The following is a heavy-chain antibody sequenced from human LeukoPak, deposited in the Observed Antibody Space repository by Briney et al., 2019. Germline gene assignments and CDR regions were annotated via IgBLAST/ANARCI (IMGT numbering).Heavy chain of an antibody. D-gene: IGHD5-24*01. Sequence: PSETLSLTCTVSGGSISSSSYYWGWIRQPPGKGLEWIGSIYYSGSTNYNPSLKSRVTISVDTSKNQFSLKLSSVTAADTAVYYCARGDGYNFFDYWGQGTLVTVSS. CDR1: GGSISSSSYY. J-gene: IGHJ4*02. CDR2: IYYSGST. V-gene: IGHV4-39*07. CDR3: ARGDGYNFFDY.